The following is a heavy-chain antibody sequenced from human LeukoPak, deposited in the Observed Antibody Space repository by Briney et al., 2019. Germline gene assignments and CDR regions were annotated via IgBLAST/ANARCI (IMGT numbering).Heavy chain of an antibody. J-gene: IGHJ3*02. D-gene: IGHD6-6*01. CDR3: ARDISSSTAFDI. V-gene: IGHV4-4*02. Sequence: SQTLSLTCAVSGGSFSSPNWWTWVRQPPGQGLEWIGEIFHSGSTNYNPSPKSRVTISLDKSKNQFSLKLSSVTAADTAVYYCARDISSSTAFDIWGQGTVVTVSS. CDR2: IFHSGST. CDR1: GGSFSSPNW.